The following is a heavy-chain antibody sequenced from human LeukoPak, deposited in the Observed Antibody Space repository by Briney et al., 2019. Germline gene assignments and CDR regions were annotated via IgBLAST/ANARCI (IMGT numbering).Heavy chain of an antibody. D-gene: IGHD3-10*01. CDR1: GGSISSYY. J-gene: IGHJ4*02. Sequence: PSETLSLTCTVSGGSISSYYWSWIRQPPGKGLEWIGYIYYSGSTNYNPSLKSRVTISVDTSKNQFSLKLSSVTAADTAVYYCARRRTLRGGYFDYWGQGTLVTVSS. CDR3: ARRRTLRGGYFDY. V-gene: IGHV4-59*08. CDR2: IYYSGST.